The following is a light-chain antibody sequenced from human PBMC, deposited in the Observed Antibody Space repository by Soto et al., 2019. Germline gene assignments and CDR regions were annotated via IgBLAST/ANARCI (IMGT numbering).Light chain of an antibody. CDR2: GAS. J-gene: IGKJ3*01. CDR1: QSVSSN. Sequence: EIVMTQSPATLSVSPGERATLSCRASQSVSSNLAWYQQKSGQAPRLLIYGASTWATGIPARFSGSGSGTEFTLTISNLQSEDFAVYYCQQYDDWPETFGPGTKVDIK. V-gene: IGKV3-15*01. CDR3: QQYDDWPET.